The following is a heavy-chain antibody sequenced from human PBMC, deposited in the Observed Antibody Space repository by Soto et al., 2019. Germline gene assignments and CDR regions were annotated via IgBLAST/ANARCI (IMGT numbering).Heavy chain of an antibody. Sequence: PGGSLRLSCAASGFTFDDYAMHWVRQAPGKGLEWVSGISWNSGSIGYADSVKGRFTISRDNAKNSLYLQMNSLRAEDTALYYCAKDIGIEYSSSGPFDYWGQGTLVTVSS. V-gene: IGHV3-9*01. CDR1: GFTFDDYA. D-gene: IGHD6-6*01. J-gene: IGHJ4*02. CDR3: AKDIGIEYSSSGPFDY. CDR2: ISWNSGSI.